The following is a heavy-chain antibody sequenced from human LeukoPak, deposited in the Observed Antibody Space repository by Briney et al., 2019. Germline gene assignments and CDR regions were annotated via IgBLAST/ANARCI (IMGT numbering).Heavy chain of an antibody. J-gene: IGHJ4*02. CDR3: AKSCSSTSCPIDY. V-gene: IGHV3-9*01. D-gene: IGHD2-2*01. CDR2: ISWNSGSI. CDR1: GFTFADYA. Sequence: PGRSLRLSCAASGFTFADYAMHWVRQAPGKGLEWVSGISWNSGSIGYADSVKGRFTISRDNAKNSLYLQMNSLRAEDTALYYCAKSCSSTSCPIDYWGQGSLVTTSS.